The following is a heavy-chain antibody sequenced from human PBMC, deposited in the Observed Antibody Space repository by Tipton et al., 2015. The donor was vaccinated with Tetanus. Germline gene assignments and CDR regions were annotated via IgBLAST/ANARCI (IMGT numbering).Heavy chain of an antibody. V-gene: IGHV3-11*01. CDR2: TSGSGNTI. Sequence: QLVQSGGGLAKPGGSLRLSCAGSGFTFSGFYMSWIRQAPGRGLEWVAYTSGSGNTILYPDSVRGRFTVSRDNADNSVYLQMNHLRDDDTAMYFCARGAIQPLDYWGQGTLVTVSS. D-gene: IGHD2-2*01. J-gene: IGHJ4*02. CDR1: GFTFSGFY. CDR3: ARGAIQPLDY.